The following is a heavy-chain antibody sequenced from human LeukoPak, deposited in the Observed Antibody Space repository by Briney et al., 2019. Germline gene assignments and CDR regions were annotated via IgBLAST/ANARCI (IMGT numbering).Heavy chain of an antibody. Sequence: PGGSLRLSCAASGFTFDDYAMHWVRQAPGKGLEWVSGISWNSGSIGYADSVKGRFTISRDNAKNSLYLQMNSLRAEDTALYYCAKDIGVVVTVGAFDIWGQGTMVTVSS. D-gene: IGHD2-21*02. CDR2: ISWNSGSI. CDR3: AKDIGVVVTVGAFDI. J-gene: IGHJ3*02. CDR1: GFTFDDYA. V-gene: IGHV3-9*01.